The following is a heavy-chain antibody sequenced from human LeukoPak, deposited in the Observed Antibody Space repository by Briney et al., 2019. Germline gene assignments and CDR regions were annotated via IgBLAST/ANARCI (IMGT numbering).Heavy chain of an antibody. V-gene: IGHV3-48*01. CDR3: ARGYCSSTSCLYYYYGMDV. CDR1: GFTFSSHS. Sequence: GGSLRLSCAASGFTFSSHSMNWVRQAPGKGLDWVAYMSHDATITYYADSVKGRFTISRDTGKDSLSLQMSSLKASDTAMYYCARGYCSSTSCLYYYYGMDVWGQGTTVTVSS. CDR2: MSHDATIT. J-gene: IGHJ6*02. D-gene: IGHD2-2*01.